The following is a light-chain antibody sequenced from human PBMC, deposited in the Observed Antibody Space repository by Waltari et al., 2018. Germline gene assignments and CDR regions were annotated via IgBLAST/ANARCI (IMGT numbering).Light chain of an antibody. Sequence: EIVLTQSPGTLSLSPGERATLSCRASQSVSSSYLAWYQQKPGQAPRLLIDGASSSATGIPDRFSGSGSGTDFTLSISRLEPEDFAVYYCQQYGSSPSEYTFGQGTKVEIK. J-gene: IGKJ2*01. V-gene: IGKV3-20*01. CDR3: QQYGSSPSEYT. CDR1: QSVSSSY. CDR2: GAS.